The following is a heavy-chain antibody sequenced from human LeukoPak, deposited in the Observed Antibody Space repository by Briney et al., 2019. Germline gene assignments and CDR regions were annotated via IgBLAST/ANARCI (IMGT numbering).Heavy chain of an antibody. CDR1: VFDFIAYD. V-gene: IGHV3-73*01. J-gene: IGHJ4*02. CDR3: RTYKCANY. Sequence: GGSLRLSCAASVFDFIAYDIGWAGQASGKGLDWVGRIRTKGDNYATAYGPSVKGRFTISRHDSENTAYLQMNSLKTEATAVYCCRTYKCANYWGQGTLVTVS. CDR2: IRTKGDNYAT. D-gene: IGHD4/OR15-4a*01.